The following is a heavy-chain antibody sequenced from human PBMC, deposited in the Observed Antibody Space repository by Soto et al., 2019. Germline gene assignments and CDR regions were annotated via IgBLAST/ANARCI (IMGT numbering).Heavy chain of an antibody. CDR2: INPSGGST. CDR1: GYTFTSYY. CDR3: ARIPGIAVAGTS. J-gene: IGHJ5*02. D-gene: IGHD6-19*01. V-gene: IGHV1-46*01. Sequence: ASVKVSCKASGYTFTSYYIHWVRQAPGQGLEWMGIINPSGGSTSYAQKFQDRVTVTRDTSTSTVYMELSSLRSEDTAVYYCARIPGIAVAGTSWGQGTLVTVSS.